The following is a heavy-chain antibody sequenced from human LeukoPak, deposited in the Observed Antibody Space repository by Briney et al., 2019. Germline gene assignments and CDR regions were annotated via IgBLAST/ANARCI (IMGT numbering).Heavy chain of an antibody. CDR1: GFTFSSYW. Sequence: GGSLRLSCAASGFTFSSYWMTWARQVPGKGLEWVSLIYNAVTYADSVKGRFTISRDDSKNTLNLQMNSLRADDTAVYYCARLRGNTMVEYWGQGTLVTVSS. J-gene: IGHJ4*02. CDR3: ARLRGNTMVEY. CDR2: IYNAVT. V-gene: IGHV3-53*01. D-gene: IGHD3-10*01.